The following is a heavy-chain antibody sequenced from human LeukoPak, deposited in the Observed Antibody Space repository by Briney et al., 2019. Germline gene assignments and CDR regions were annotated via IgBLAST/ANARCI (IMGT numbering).Heavy chain of an antibody. J-gene: IGHJ4*02. CDR2: ISGSGGST. D-gene: IGHD3-10*01. CDR3: AKGAWYYYGSGSYYNNY. CDR1: GFTFSSYA. V-gene: IGHV3-23*01. Sequence: PGGSLRLSCAASGFTFSSYAMSWVRQAPGKGLEWVSAISGSGGSTYYADSVKGRFTISRDNSKNTLYLQMNSLRAEDTAVYYCAKGAWYYYGSGSYYNNYWGQGTLVTVSS.